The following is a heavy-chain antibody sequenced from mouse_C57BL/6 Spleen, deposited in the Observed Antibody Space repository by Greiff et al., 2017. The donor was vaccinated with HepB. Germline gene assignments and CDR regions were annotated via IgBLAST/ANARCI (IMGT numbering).Heavy chain of an antibody. CDR2: IWRGGST. CDR1: GFSLTSYG. D-gene: IGHD1-1*01. CDR3: AKMGLGYYGTRGYFDV. Sequence: QVHVKQSGPGLVQPSQSLSITCTVSGFSLTSYGVHWVRQSPGKGLEWLGVIWRGGSTDYNAAFMSRLSITKDNSKSQVFFKMNSLQADDTAIYYCAKMGLGYYGTRGYFDVWGTGTTVTVSS. V-gene: IGHV2-5*01. J-gene: IGHJ1*03.